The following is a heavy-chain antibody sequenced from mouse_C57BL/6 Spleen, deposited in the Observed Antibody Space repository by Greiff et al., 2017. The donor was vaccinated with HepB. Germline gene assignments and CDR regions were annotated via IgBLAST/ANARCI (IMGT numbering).Heavy chain of an antibody. J-gene: IGHJ2*01. CDR3: ARYYYGSSNYFDY. CDR2: ISDGGSYT. D-gene: IGHD1-1*01. V-gene: IGHV5-4*03. Sequence: EVMLVESGGGLVKPGGSLKLSCAASGFTFSSYAMSWVRQTPEKRLEWVATISDGGSYTYYPDNVKGRFTISRDNAKNNLYLQMRHLKSEDTAMYYCARYYYGSSNYFDYWGQGTTLTVSS. CDR1: GFTFSSYA.